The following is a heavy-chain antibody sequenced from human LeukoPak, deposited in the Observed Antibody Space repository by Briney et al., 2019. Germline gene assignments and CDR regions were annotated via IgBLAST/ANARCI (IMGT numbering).Heavy chain of an antibody. Sequence: GGSLRFSCAASGFTFSSYAMSWVRQAPGKGLEWVSAISGSGGSTYYADSVKGRFTISRDNSKNTLYLQMNSLRAEDTAVYYCAKVTGYSSSYPFDYWGQGTLVTVSS. V-gene: IGHV3-23*01. CDR1: GFTFSSYA. D-gene: IGHD6-13*01. J-gene: IGHJ4*02. CDR3: AKVTGYSSSYPFDY. CDR2: ISGSGGST.